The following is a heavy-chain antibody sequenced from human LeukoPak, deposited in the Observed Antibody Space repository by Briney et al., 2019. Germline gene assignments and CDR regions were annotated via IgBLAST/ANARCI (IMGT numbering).Heavy chain of an antibody. J-gene: IGHJ4*02. Sequence: SETLSLTCTVSGGSISSSSYYWGWIRQPPGKGLEWIGSIYYSGSTYYNPSLKSRVTISVDTSKNQFSLKLSSVTAADTAVYYCARSPYSSGWYPTFDYWGQGTLVTVSP. CDR2: IYYSGST. V-gene: IGHV4-39*07. D-gene: IGHD6-19*01. CDR3: ARSPYSSGWYPTFDY. CDR1: GGSISSSSYY.